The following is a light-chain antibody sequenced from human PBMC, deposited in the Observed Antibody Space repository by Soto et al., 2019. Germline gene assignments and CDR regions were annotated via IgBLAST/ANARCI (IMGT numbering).Light chain of an antibody. J-gene: IGKJ5*01. CDR1: RIISNY. V-gene: IGKV3-20*01. CDR3: QQYGSSHT. Sequence: ETVLTQSPATLSLSPGDRATLSCRASRIISNYLGWYQQKPGQAPRLLIYGASSRAIGIPDRFSGSVSGSDFILTINRLEPEDFAVYYCQQYGSSHTFGQGTRLEI. CDR2: GAS.